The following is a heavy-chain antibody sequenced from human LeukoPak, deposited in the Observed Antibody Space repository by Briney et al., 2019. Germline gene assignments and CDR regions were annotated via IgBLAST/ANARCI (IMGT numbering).Heavy chain of an antibody. J-gene: IGHJ4*02. CDR1: GFTVSSNY. CDR2: IYSGGST. D-gene: IGHD3-22*01. Sequence: GGSLRLSCAASGFTVSSNYMSWVRQAPGKGLEWVSVIYSGGSTCYADSVKGRFTISRDNSKNTVDLQMNSLRAEDTAVYYCARGHDYDSSVAYWGQGTLVTVSS. CDR3: ARGHDYDSSVAY. V-gene: IGHV3-66*01.